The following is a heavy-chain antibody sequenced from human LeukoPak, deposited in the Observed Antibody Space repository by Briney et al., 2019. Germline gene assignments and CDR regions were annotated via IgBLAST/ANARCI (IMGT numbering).Heavy chain of an antibody. V-gene: IGHV3-7*01. Sequence: ASVKVSCKASGGTFSSYAISWVRQAPGKGLEWVANIKQDGSEKYYVDSVKGRFTISRDNAKNSLYLQMNSLRAEDTAVYYCARVGGIQLLYYYYGMDVWGQGTTVTVSS. D-gene: IGHD5-18*01. CDR1: GGTFSSYA. J-gene: IGHJ6*02. CDR3: ARVGGIQLLYYYYGMDV. CDR2: IKQDGSEK.